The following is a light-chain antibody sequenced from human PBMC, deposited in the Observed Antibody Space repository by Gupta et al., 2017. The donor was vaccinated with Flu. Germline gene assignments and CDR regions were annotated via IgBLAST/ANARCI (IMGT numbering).Light chain of an antibody. CDR1: QSISSY. CDR3: QQRNNTPWT. V-gene: IGKV1-39*01. Sequence: DIQMTQYPSSLSASVGDRVTITCRASQSISSYLNWYQQKPGKAPNLLIFAASRLQSAVPSRFSGSGSGTEFNLTISRRQPEDFAIYYCQQRNNTPWTFGQGTKMDIK. CDR2: AAS. J-gene: IGKJ2*01.